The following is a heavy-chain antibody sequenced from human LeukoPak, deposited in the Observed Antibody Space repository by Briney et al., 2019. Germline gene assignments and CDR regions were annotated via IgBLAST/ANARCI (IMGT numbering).Heavy chain of an antibody. CDR1: GGSISSYY. J-gene: IGHJ5*02. V-gene: IGHV4-59*01. CDR3: ARNGRGFGDGNWFDP. CDR2: IYYSGSA. D-gene: IGHD3-10*01. Sequence: SETLSLTCTVSGGSISSYYWSWIRQPPGKGLEWIGYIYYSGSANYNPSLKSRVSISVDTSKNQLSLKLSSVTAADTAVYYCARNGRGFGDGNWFDPWGQGTLVTVSS.